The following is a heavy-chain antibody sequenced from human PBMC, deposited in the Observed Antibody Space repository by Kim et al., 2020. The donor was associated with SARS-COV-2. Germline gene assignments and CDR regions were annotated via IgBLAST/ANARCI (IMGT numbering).Heavy chain of an antibody. CDR1: GLNFGDYA. Sequence: GGSLRLSCTTSGLNFGDYAMSWFRQAPGKGLEWVAFIRSKRYGETTEYAGAVKGRFTITRDDSKRIAYLQMNGLKTEDNAVYYCISGPYYYDSAAYYHDYWGQGTLVTVSS. CDR2: IRSKRYGETT. CDR3: ISGPYYYDSAAYYHDY. J-gene: IGHJ4*03. V-gene: IGHV3-49*03. D-gene: IGHD3-22*01.